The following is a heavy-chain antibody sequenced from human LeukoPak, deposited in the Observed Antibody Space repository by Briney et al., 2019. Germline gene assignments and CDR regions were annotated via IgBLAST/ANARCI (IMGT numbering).Heavy chain of an antibody. CDR3: ARKKTSPRSGFDS. V-gene: IGHV4-59*01. CDR2: IFYNGNT. Sequence: PSETLSLTCTVSDDSIGLYYWSWIRQPPGKGLEWIGLIFYNGNTNYSPSLKSRVLISVDVAQKQFSLNLTSVTAADTAIYYCARKKTSPRSGFDSWGQGTLVTVSS. CDR1: DDSIGLYY. D-gene: IGHD3-3*01. J-gene: IGHJ4*02.